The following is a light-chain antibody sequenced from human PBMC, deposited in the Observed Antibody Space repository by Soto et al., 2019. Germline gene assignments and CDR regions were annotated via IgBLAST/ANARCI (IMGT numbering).Light chain of an antibody. V-gene: IGKV3-15*01. CDR2: SAS. J-gene: IGKJ1*01. Sequence: EIVMTQSPLTLSVSPGESATLSCRASERVSTNLAWYQQTPGQAPRLLIYSASRRPTDIPVRFSGSGSGAEFTLTISSLQSEDFAIYYCQQYNNLPPTFGQGTKV. CDR1: ERVSTN. CDR3: QQYNNLPPT.